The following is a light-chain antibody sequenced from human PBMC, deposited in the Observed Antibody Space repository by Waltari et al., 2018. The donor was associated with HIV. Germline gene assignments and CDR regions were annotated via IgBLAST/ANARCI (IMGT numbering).Light chain of an antibody. CDR2: DVT. V-gene: IGLV2-8*01. CDR1: TSDIGGYNY. J-gene: IGLJ1*01. Sequence: QSALTQPPSASGSPGQSVTISCTGTTSDIGGYNYVSWYQQHPGEAPRLIIYDVTKRPSGVPDRFSGSKSGNTASLTVSGLQAEDEAEYYCNSYAGSSNTGVFGAGTKVTVL. CDR3: NSYAGSSNTGV.